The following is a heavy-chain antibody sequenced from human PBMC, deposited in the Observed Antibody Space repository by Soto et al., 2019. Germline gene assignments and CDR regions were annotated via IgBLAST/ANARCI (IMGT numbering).Heavy chain of an antibody. CDR3: ARAPIKYPYYYDSSGYDYGMDV. Sequence: QVQLVQSGAEEKKPGASVKVSCKASGYTFTSYAMHWVRQAPGQRLEWMGWINAGNGNTKYSQKFQGRVTITRDTSVSTAYMELSSLRSEDTAVYYCARAPIKYPYYYDSSGYDYGMDVWGQGTTVTVSS. CDR1: GYTFTSYA. CDR2: INAGNGNT. V-gene: IGHV1-3*05. D-gene: IGHD3-22*01. J-gene: IGHJ6*02.